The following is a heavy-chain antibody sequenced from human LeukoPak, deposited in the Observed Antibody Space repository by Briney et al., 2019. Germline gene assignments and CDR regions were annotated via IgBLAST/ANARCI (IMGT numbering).Heavy chain of an antibody. CDR3: ARDRSGMGV. Sequence: SGTLSLTCAVSGDSISSNNWWTWVRQPPGKGLEWIGAIYHTGITDHNPSLKSRVSLSVDKSKNQLSLKLFSVTAADTAVYYCARDRSGMGVWGQGTTVTVSS. CDR2: IYHTGIT. J-gene: IGHJ6*02. V-gene: IGHV4-4*02. CDR1: GDSISSNNW.